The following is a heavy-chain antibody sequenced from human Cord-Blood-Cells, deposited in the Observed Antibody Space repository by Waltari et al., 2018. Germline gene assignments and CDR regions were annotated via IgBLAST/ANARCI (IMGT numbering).Heavy chain of an antibody. D-gene: IGHD2-8*01. CDR3: ASLYCTNGVCWYFDL. CDR2: IYYSGST. J-gene: IGHJ2*01. CDR1: GGSISSSSYY. Sequence: QLQLQESGPGLVKPSETLSLTCTVSGGSISSSSYYWGWIRQPPGKGLEWLGSIYYSGSTYYNPSLKSRFTISVDTSKNQFSLKLSSVIAADTAVYYCASLYCTNGVCWYFDLWGRGTLVTVSS. V-gene: IGHV4-39*01.